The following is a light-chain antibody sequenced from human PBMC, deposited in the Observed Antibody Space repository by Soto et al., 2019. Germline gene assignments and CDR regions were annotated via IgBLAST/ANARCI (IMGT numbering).Light chain of an antibody. CDR1: QGISSY. J-gene: IGKJ3*01. V-gene: IGKV1-9*01. CDR2: AAS. CDR3: QQLNSYPPL. Sequence: IQLTQSPSSLSASVGDRVTITCRASQGISSYLAWNQQKPGKAPKLLIYAASTLQSGVPSRFSGSGSGTDFTLTISTLQPEDFATYYCQQLNSYPPLFGPGTKVDIK.